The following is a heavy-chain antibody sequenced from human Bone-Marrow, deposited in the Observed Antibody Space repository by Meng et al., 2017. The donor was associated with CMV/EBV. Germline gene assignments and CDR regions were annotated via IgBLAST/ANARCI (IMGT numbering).Heavy chain of an antibody. CDR3: ARVRAGVYGTFDY. CDR2: ISAYKGIT. J-gene: IGHJ4*02. D-gene: IGHD1-1*01. CDR1: GYTFTSYD. Sequence: ASVKVSCKASGYTFTSYDITWVRQAPGQGLERVGWISAYKGITNYEQKFQGRVAMTSDTSTNTVYMELRSLRSDDTAVYYCARVRAGVYGTFDYWGQGNLVNVAS. V-gene: IGHV1-18*01.